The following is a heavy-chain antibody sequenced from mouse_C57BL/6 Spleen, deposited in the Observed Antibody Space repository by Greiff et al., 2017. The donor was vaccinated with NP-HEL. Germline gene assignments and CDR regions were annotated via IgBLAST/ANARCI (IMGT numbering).Heavy chain of an antibody. CDR2: INPSSGYT. D-gene: IGHD1-1*01. V-gene: IGHV1-4*01. Sequence: QVQLQQSGAELARPGASVKMSCKASGYTFTSYTMHWVKQRPGQGLEWIGYINPSSGYTKYNQKFKDKATLTADKSSSTAYMQLSSLTSEDSAVYYGARSPIYYYGSNPWFAYWGQGTLVTVSA. CDR1: GYTFTSYT. CDR3: ARSPIYYYGSNPWFAY. J-gene: IGHJ3*01.